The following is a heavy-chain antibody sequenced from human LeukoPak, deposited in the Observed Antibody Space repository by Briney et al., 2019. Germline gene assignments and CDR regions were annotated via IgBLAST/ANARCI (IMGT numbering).Heavy chain of an antibody. D-gene: IGHD2-21*02. CDR2: IYSGGST. V-gene: IGHV3-53*01. Sequence: GGSLRLSCAASGFTFSKAWMSWVRQAPGKGLEWVSVIYSGGSTYYADSVKGRFTISRDNPKNTLFLQMNSLRVEDTAVYYCARGRRDCSGDCYVAFDIWGQGTMVTVSS. CDR1: GFTFSKAW. CDR3: ARGRRDCSGDCYVAFDI. J-gene: IGHJ3*02.